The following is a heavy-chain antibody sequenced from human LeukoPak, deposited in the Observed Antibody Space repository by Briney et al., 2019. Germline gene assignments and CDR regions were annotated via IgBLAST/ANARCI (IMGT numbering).Heavy chain of an antibody. J-gene: IGHJ4*02. CDR2: INPNSGGT. V-gene: IGHV1-2*02. CDR3: ARVAGSGGSGSTYWAY. CDR1: GYTFTGYY. Sequence: ASVKVSCKASGYTFTGYYMHWVRQAPGQGLEWMGWINPNSGGTNYAQKFQGRVTMARDTSISTAYMELSRLRSDDTAVYYCARVAGSGGSGSTYWAYWGQGTLVTVSS. D-gene: IGHD3-10*01.